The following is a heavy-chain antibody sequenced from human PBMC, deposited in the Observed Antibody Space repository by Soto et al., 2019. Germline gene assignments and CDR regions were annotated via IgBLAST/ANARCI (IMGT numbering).Heavy chain of an antibody. D-gene: IGHD3-9*01. CDR1: GGTFSSYA. V-gene: IGHV1-69*13. Sequence: SVKVSCKASGGTFSSYAISWVRQAPGQGLEWMGGIIPIFGTANYAQKFQGRVTITADESTSTAYMELSSLRSEDTAVYYCARSNLLTGYKPLYYSGMDVWGQGTTVTVSS. J-gene: IGHJ6*02. CDR2: IIPIFGTA. CDR3: ARSNLLTGYKPLYYSGMDV.